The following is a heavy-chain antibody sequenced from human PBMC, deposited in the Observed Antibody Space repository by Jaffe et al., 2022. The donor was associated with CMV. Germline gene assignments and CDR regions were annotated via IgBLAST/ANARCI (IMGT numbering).Heavy chain of an antibody. J-gene: IGHJ6*02. CDR1: GYTFTGYY. CDR3: ASHTDYYDSSGANSYYYYYYGMDV. CDR2: INPNSGGT. D-gene: IGHD3-22*01. V-gene: IGHV1-2*02. Sequence: QVQLVQSGAEVKKPGASVKVSCKASGYTFTGYYMHWVRQAPGQGLEWMGWINPNSGGTNYAQKFQGRVTMTRDTSISTAYMELSRLRSDDTAVYYCASHTDYYDSSGANSYYYYYYGMDVWGQGTTVTVSS.